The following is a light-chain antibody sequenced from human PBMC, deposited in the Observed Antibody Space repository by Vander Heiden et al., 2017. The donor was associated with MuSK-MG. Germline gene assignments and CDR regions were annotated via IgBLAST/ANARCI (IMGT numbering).Light chain of an antibody. CDR3: QQSYSSPYS. CDR2: AAS. J-gene: IGKJ2*03. CDR1: QSISRY. Sequence: DIQMTQSPSSLSASVGDRVTITCRASQSISRYLNWYQQKPGKAPKLLIHAASSLQSGVPSRFSGSGSGTDFTLTISSLQPEDFANYFCQQSYSSPYSFGQWTTMEIK. V-gene: IGKV1-39*01.